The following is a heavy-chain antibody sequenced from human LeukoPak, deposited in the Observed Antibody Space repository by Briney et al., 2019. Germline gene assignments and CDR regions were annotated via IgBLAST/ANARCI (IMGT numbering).Heavy chain of an antibody. CDR2: INSDGSST. J-gene: IGHJ5*02. D-gene: IGHD4-17*01. Sequence: PGGSLRLSCAASGFTFSTYWMHWVRQAPGKGLVWVSRINSDGSSTSYADSVKGRFTISRDNAKNTLYLQMNSLRAEDMAVYYCARAGQLYGDYVEFWFDPWGQGTLVTVSS. CDR1: GFTFSTYW. V-gene: IGHV3-74*01. CDR3: ARAGQLYGDYVEFWFDP.